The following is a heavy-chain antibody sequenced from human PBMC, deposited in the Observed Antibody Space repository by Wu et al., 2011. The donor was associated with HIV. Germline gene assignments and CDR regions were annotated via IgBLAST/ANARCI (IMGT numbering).Heavy chain of an antibody. CDR1: GGNFINYA. D-gene: IGHD4-23*01. Sequence: QVQLVQSGAEVKTPGSSVKVSCKASGGNFINYAISWVRQAPGQGLEWMGGIIPIFRTANYAQKFQGRVTITTDDSTSTAFMELSSLRSNDAAVYYCARVVRVNSEILTRPLWGQGTLVTVSS. CDR2: IIPIFRTA. J-gene: IGHJ4*02. CDR3: ARVVRVNSEILTRPL. V-gene: IGHV1-69*01.